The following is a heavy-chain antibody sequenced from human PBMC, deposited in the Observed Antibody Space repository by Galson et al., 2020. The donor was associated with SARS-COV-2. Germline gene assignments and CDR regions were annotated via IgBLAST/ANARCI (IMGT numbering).Heavy chain of an antibody. D-gene: IGHD3-22*01. Sequence: GESLKISCAASGFTFSSYAMSWVRQAPGKGLEWVSAIRGSGGSTYYADSVKGRFTISRDNSKNTLYLQMNSLRAEDTAVYYCAKGGPYYYDSSGYSEYYYYYYMDVWGKGTTVTVSS. CDR3: AKGGPYYYDSSGYSEYYYYYYMDV. J-gene: IGHJ6*03. CDR2: IRGSGGST. V-gene: IGHV3-23*01. CDR1: GFTFSSYA.